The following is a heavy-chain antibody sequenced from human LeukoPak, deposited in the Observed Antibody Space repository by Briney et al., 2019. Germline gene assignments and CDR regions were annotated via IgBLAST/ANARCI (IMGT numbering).Heavy chain of an antibody. CDR2: ISSSGSTI. J-gene: IGHJ4*02. CDR1: GFTFSDYY. CDR3: ARDPHSSSEGGFDY. D-gene: IGHD6-13*01. Sequence: GGSLRLSCAASGFTFSDYYMSWLRQAPGKGLEWVSYISSSGSTIYYADSVKGRFTISRDNAKNSLYLQMNSLRAEGTAVYYCARDPHSSSEGGFDYWGQGTLVTVSS. V-gene: IGHV3-11*04.